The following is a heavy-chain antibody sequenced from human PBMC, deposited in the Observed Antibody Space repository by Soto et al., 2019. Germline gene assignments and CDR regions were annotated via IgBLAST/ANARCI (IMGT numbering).Heavy chain of an antibody. V-gene: IGHV1-69*11. J-gene: IGHJ5*02. CDR1: GDTFNKFA. CDR3: ARDKVTEGRLGGEAS. D-gene: IGHD3-10*01. CDR2: LIPLLDTA. Sequence: QVQLVQSGAEVTMPGSSVKVSCKASGDTFNKFAFSWVRQAPGQGLERLGALIPLLDTANSAQKFQGRVSLTGDESATTAYMELSRLRGEDTAVYYWARDKVTEGRLGGEASWCQGTVVGVSS.